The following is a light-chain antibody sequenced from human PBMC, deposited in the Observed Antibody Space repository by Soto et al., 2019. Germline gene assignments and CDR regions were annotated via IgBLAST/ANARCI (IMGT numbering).Light chain of an antibody. CDR1: QGIGNY. CDR3: QKYSSAPPT. CDR2: TAS. J-gene: IGKJ4*01. Sequence: DIQMTQSPSSLSASVGDRVTITCRASQGIGNYLAWYQQKPGKVPKVLIYTASTLQSGVPSRFSGSGSGTDFTLTISSLQPEDVATYYCQKYSSAPPTFGGGTKVEIK. V-gene: IGKV1-27*01.